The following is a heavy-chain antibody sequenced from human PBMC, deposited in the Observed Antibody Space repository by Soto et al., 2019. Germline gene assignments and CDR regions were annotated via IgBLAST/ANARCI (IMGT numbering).Heavy chain of an antibody. D-gene: IGHD3-22*01. CDR3: ARLGGYYQAFDS. Sequence: SETLSLTCNVSNTPIGDFYWSWFRKPPRQGLEWVGYIYYTGTTTYNPYIRSRNDISIDASKSQFTLEIRSVTAADTAVYYCARLGGYYQAFDSWGHGALVTVS. J-gene: IGHJ4*01. V-gene: IGHV4-59*08. CDR1: NTPIGDFY. CDR2: IYYTGTT.